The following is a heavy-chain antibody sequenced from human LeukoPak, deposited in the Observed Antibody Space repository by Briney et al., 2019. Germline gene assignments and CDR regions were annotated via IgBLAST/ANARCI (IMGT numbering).Heavy chain of an antibody. CDR2: ISSRGGTI. CDR3: ARDTSTVRYDY. D-gene: IGHD4-11*01. Sequence: GGSLRLSCAASGFTFNNYEMNWVRQAPGKGLEWVSYISSRGGTIYYADSVKGRFTISRDNAKNSLYLQMNSLRADDTAVYFCARDTSTVRYDYWGQGTLVTVSS. CDR1: GFTFNNYE. J-gene: IGHJ4*02. V-gene: IGHV3-48*03.